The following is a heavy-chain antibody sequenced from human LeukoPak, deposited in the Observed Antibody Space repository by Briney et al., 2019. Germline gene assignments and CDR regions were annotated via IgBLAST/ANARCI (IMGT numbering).Heavy chain of an antibody. CDR1: GFTFSSYN. CDR2: ISSSGSTI. D-gene: IGHD6-6*01. V-gene: IGHV3-48*03. CDR3: VRDSGSRSSGIFDY. J-gene: IGHJ4*02. Sequence: GGSLRLSCAASGFTFSSYNMNWVRQAPGKGLEWVSYISSSGSTIYYADSVKGRFTISRDNARNSSLLINSLRVDDTAVYYCVRDSGSRSSGIFDYWGQGALVTVSS.